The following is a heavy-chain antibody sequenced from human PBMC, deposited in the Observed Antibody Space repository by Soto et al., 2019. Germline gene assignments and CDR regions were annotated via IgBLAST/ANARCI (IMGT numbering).Heavy chain of an antibody. CDR2: IYYSGST. D-gene: IGHD1-1*01. J-gene: IGHJ4*02. Sequence: PSETLSLTCTVSGGSVSSGSYYWSWIRQPPGKGLEWIGYIYYSGSTNYNPSLKGRVTISVDTSKNQFSLKLSSVTAADTAVYYCARNGGVYFDYWGQGTLVTVSS. CDR3: ARNGGVYFDY. V-gene: IGHV4-61*01. CDR1: GGSVSSGSYY.